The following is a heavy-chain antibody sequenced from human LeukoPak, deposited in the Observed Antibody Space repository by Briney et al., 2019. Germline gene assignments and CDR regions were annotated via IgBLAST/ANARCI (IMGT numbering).Heavy chain of an antibody. Sequence: SETLSLTCTVSGVSISSYSWSWIRQPPGKGLEWIGYIDYSGSIKYNPSLKSRVTISVDTSKNQFSLKLSSVTAADTAVYYCARDSSRFDPWGQGILVTVSS. CDR3: ARDSSRFDP. V-gene: IGHV4-59*01. J-gene: IGHJ5*02. CDR1: GVSISSYS. CDR2: IDYSGSI. D-gene: IGHD2-2*01.